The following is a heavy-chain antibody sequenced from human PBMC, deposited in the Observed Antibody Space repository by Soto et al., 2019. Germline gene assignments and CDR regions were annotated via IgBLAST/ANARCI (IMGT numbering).Heavy chain of an antibody. V-gene: IGHV3-23*01. CDR1: GFTFSSSA. CDR2: ISGSGAGT. D-gene: IGHD3-3*01. Sequence: GGSLRLSCTASGFTFSSSAMSWVRQAPGRGLEWVSGISGSGAGTYYADSVKGRFTISRDNSKNTLYLQMSGLRAEDAAVYYCAKGPTVFGAVISFDYYYGMYVWGQGTPVTVSS. J-gene: IGHJ6*02. CDR3: AKGPTVFGAVISFDYYYGMYV.